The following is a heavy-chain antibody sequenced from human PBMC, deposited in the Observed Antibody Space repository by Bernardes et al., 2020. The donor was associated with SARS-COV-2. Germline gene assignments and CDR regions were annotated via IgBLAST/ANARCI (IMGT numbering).Heavy chain of an antibody. V-gene: IGHV3-7*01. CDR3: ASDLDSGMDV. CDR1: GFTFSSYW. J-gene: IGHJ6*02. Sequence: GGSLRLSCAASGFTFSSYWLSWVRQAPGKGLEWVANIKKDGSDKYYVDSVKGRCTASRDNDKNSLYLQMNSLRVEETALYYCASDLDSGMDVWSQGTTVTVSS. CDR2: IKKDGSDK.